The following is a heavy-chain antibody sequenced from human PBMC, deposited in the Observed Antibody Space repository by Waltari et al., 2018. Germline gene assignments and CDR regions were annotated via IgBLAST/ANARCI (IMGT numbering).Heavy chain of an antibody. V-gene: IGHV4-34*01. Sequence: QVQLQQWGAGLLKPSETLSLTCAVYGGSFSGYYWSWIRQPPGKGLEWIGEINHSGSTNYNPSLKSRVTISVDTSKNQFSLKLSSVTAADTAVYYCARRKGITMTPPGRGAFDIWGQGTMVTVSS. CDR2: INHSGST. J-gene: IGHJ3*02. CDR1: GGSFSGYY. CDR3: ARRKGITMTPPGRGAFDI. D-gene: IGHD3-22*01.